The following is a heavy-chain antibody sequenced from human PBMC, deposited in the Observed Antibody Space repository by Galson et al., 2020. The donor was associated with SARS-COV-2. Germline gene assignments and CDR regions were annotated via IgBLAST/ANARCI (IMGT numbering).Heavy chain of an antibody. CDR3: ARTSMGSVWTSYYGQN. CDR2: ISSGGRTI. CDR1: GFTFSSYE. D-gene: IGHD3-3*01. Sequence: GGSLSLSCAASGFTFSSYEMNWVRQAPGKGLEWVSYISSGGRTIYYADSVKGRFTISRDTAKNSLYLQMNSLRAEDTAVYYCARTSMGSVWTSYYGQNWGQGTLVTVSS. J-gene: IGHJ4*02. V-gene: IGHV3-48*03.